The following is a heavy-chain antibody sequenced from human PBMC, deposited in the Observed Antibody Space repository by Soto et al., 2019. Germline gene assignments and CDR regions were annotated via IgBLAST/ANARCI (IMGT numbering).Heavy chain of an antibody. CDR1: GFTFISYW. V-gene: IGHV3-7*01. Sequence: GGSLRLSCAASGFTFISYWMSWVRQAPGKGLEWVANIKQDGSEKYYVDSVKGRFTISRDNAKNSLYLQMNSLRAEDTAVYYCASFFFYDFWSGYYLAPFDPWGQGTLVTVSS. D-gene: IGHD3-3*01. CDR2: IKQDGSEK. J-gene: IGHJ5*02. CDR3: ASFFFYDFWSGYYLAPFDP.